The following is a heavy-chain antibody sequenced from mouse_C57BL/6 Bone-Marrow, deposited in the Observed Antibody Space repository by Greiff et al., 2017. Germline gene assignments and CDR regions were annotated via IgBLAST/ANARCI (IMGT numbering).Heavy chain of an antibody. CDR3: TTTVVATPYYFDY. Sequence: VQLQQSGAELVRPGASVTLSCKASGYTFTDYEMHWVKQTPVHGLEWIGAIDPETGGTAYNQKFKGKAILTADKSSSTAYMELRSLKSEDSAVYYCTTTVVATPYYFDYWGKGTTLTVSS. CDR1: GYTFTDYE. J-gene: IGHJ2*01. V-gene: IGHV1-15*01. CDR2: IDPETGGT. D-gene: IGHD1-1*01.